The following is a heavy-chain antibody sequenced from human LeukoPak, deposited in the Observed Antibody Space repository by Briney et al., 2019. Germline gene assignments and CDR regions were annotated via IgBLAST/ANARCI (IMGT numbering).Heavy chain of an antibody. CDR3: ARSRLRYSGTEFDY. Sequence: PGGSLRLSCAASGFTFSSYSMNWVRQAPGKGLEWVSVIYSGGSTYYADSVKGRFTISRDNSKNTLYLQMNSLRAEDTAVYYCARSRLRYSGTEFDYWGQGTLVTVSS. CDR2: IYSGGST. CDR1: GFTFSSYS. D-gene: IGHD4-23*01. J-gene: IGHJ4*02. V-gene: IGHV3-53*01.